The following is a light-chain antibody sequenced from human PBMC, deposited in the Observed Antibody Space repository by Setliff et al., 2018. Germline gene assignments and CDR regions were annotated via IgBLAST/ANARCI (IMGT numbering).Light chain of an antibody. V-gene: IGLV1-44*01. J-gene: IGLJ3*02. CDR1: SSNIGSNT. CDR2: SNN. Sequence: VLTQPPSASGTPGQRVTISCSGSSSNIGSNTANWYQQLPGTAPKLLIYSNNQRPSGVPGRFSASKSGTSASLAISGLHSEDEADYYCAAWDDSLSGWVVGGGTK. CDR3: AAWDDSLSGWV.